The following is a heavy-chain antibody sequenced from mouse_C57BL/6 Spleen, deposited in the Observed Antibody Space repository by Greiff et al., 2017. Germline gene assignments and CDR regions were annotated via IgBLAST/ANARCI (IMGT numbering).Heavy chain of an antibody. J-gene: IGHJ1*03. D-gene: IGHD1-1*01. CDR1: GFTFSNYW. CDR3: TKITTGYWYFDV. CDR2: IRLKSDNYAT. Sequence: VQLKESGGGLVQPGGSMKLSCVASGFTFSNYWMNWVRQSPEKGLEWVAQIRLKSDNYATHYAESVKGRFTISRDDSKSSVYLQMNNIRAEDTGIYYCTKITTGYWYFDVWGTGTTVTVSS. V-gene: IGHV6-3*01.